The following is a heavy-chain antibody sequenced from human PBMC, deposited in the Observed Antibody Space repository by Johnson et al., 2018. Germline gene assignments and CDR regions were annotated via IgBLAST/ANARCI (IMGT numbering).Heavy chain of an antibody. CDR2: IWYDGINK. D-gene: IGHD6-19*01. Sequence: QVQLVQSGGGVVQPGRSLRLACTASGFTFSSYGIHWVRQAPGKGLEWVAVIWYDGINKYYAESVKGRFTISRDNSKNTLYRQMSNLRAEDTAVYYCARDREQGLLGGYDIWGQGTMVTVSS. V-gene: IGHV3-33*01. CDR3: ARDREQGLLGGYDI. J-gene: IGHJ3*02. CDR1: GFTFSSYG.